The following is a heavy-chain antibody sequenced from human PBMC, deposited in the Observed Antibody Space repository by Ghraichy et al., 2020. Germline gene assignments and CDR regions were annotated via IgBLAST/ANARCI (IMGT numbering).Heavy chain of an antibody. Sequence: LTCAASGFTVRTNDMSWVRQAPGKGLEWVSVLYSGGNTDYADFVKGRFTISSHNSKNTVYLQMNSLRIEDTAIFYCARMKYYGSGTFFDSWGQGTLVTVSS. CDR3: ARMKYYGSGTFFDS. CDR1: GFTVRTND. J-gene: IGHJ4*02. D-gene: IGHD3-10*01. V-gene: IGHV3-53*04. CDR2: LYSGGNT.